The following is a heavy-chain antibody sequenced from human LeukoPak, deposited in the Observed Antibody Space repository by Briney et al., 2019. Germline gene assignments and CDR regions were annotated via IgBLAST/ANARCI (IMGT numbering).Heavy chain of an antibody. Sequence: ASVKVSCKGSGYTFTSYGISWVRQAPGQGLEWMGWISAYNGNTNYAQKLQGRVTMTTDTSTSTAYMELRSLRSDDAAVYYCASAPRASLEWLCVFDNWGQGTLVTVSS. J-gene: IGHJ4*02. CDR3: ASAPRASLEWLCVFDN. CDR1: GYTFTSYG. D-gene: IGHD3-3*01. CDR2: ISAYNGNT. V-gene: IGHV1-18*01.